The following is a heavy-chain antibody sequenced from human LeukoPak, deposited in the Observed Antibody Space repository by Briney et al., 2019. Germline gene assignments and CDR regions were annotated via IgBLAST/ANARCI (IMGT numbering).Heavy chain of an antibody. D-gene: IGHD2-21*02. CDR3: ARAAYCGANCYSVGWFDS. J-gene: IGHJ5*01. CDR2: INPGDSDT. CDR1: GYSFTRHW. Sequence: PGESLKISCKGSGYSFTRHWFGWVRQMPGKGLEWMGIINPGDSDTRYSPSSQGQVTISADKSINTAYLQWSSLEASDTAMYYCARAAYCGANCYSVGWFDSWGQGTLVTVSS. V-gene: IGHV5-51*01.